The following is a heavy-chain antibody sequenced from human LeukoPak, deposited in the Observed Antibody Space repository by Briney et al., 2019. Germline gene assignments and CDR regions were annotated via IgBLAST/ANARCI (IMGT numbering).Heavy chain of an antibody. D-gene: IGHD6-13*01. CDR1: GFTFSRYS. CDR2: ISRSSSTI. V-gene: IGHV3-48*04. CDR3: AREGIAAAGTLLPNWFDP. Sequence: GGSLRLSCAAAGFTFSRYSMNWVRQAPGKGLEWVSYISRSSSTIHYADSVKGRFTISRDNAKSSLFLQMNSLRAEDTAVYYCAREGIAAAGTLLPNWFDPWGQGTLVTVSS. J-gene: IGHJ5*02.